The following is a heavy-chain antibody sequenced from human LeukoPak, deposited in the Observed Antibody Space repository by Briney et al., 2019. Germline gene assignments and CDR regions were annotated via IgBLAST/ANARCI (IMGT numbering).Heavy chain of an antibody. CDR3: ARERGDTAMLHFDY. V-gene: IGHV4-59*01. J-gene: IGHJ4*02. CDR1: GGSISSYY. D-gene: IGHD5-18*01. Sequence: PSETLSLTCTVSGGSISSYYWSWIRQPPGKGLEWIGYIYYSGSTNYNPSLKSRVTISVDTSKNQFSLKLSSVTAADTAVYYCARERGDTAMLHFDYWGQGTLVTVSS. CDR2: IYYSGST.